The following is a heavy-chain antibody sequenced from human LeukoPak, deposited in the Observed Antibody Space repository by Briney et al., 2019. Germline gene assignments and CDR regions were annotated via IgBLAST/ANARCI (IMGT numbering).Heavy chain of an antibody. J-gene: IGHJ4*02. D-gene: IGHD2-2*01. CDR1: GFTFSSYS. CDR2: ISSSSSYI. V-gene: IGHV3-21*01. Sequence: GGSLRLSCAASGFTFSSYSMNWVRQAPGKGLEWVSSISSSSSYIYYADSVKGRFTISRGNAKNSLYLQMNSLRAEDTAVYYCARDHLYCSSTSCYANYFDYWGQGTLVTVSS. CDR3: ARDHLYCSSTSCYANYFDY.